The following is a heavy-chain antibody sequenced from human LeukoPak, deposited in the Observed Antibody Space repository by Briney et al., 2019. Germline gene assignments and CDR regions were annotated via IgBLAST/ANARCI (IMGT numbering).Heavy chain of an antibody. Sequence: SETLSLTCAVYGGSFSGYYWTWIRQPPGKGLEWIGEINHSGITNYNPSLKSRVTMSVDTSKNQFSLRLNSVTDADAAVHYCARARDAATIDQWGQGTAVTVSS. CDR3: ARARDAATIDQ. D-gene: IGHD6-25*01. CDR2: INHSGIT. J-gene: IGHJ4*02. V-gene: IGHV4-34*01. CDR1: GGSFSGYY.